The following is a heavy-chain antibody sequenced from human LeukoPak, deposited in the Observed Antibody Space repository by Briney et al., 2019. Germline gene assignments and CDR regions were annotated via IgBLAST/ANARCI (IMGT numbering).Heavy chain of an antibody. J-gene: IGHJ4*02. V-gene: IGHV3-23*01. Sequence: GGSLRLSCAASGFTLSSYAMSWVRQAPGKGLEWVSAISGSGGSTYYADSVKGRFTISRDNSKNTLYLQMNSLRAEDTAVYYCAKVGPSLTYSSSWYSFDYWGQGTLVTVSS. CDR3: AKVGPSLTYSSSWYSFDY. CDR2: ISGSGGST. D-gene: IGHD6-13*01. CDR1: GFTLSSYA.